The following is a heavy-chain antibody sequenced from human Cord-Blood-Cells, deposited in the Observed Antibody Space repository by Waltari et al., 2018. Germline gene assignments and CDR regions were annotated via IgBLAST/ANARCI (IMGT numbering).Heavy chain of an antibody. CDR1: GFTFSSYS. J-gene: IGHJ6*02. CDR3: ARDSSSSWYYYYYGMDV. Sequence: EVQLVESGGGLVKPGGSLRLSCAASGFTFSSYSMNWVRQAPGKGLEWVSSISSSSSYIYYADSVKGRFTISIDNAKNSLYLQMNSLRAEDTAVYYCARDSSSSWYYYYYGMDVWGQGTTVTVSS. V-gene: IGHV3-21*01. D-gene: IGHD6-13*01. CDR2: ISSSSSYI.